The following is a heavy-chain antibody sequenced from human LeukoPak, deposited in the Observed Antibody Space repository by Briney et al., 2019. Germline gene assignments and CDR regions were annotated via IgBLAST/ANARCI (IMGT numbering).Heavy chain of an antibody. Sequence: SVKVSCKLSGGTFSRYAISGVRQAPGQGLGWRGGIIPILGTTNYAQKFQGRVTITADESTSTAYMELSSLRSEDTAVYYCAIFSVGGVPRGYSGYDGGRFDYWGQGTLVTVSS. J-gene: IGHJ4*02. CDR1: GGTFSRYA. V-gene: IGHV1-69*01. CDR3: AIFSVGGVPRGYSGYDGGRFDY. CDR2: IIPILGTT. D-gene: IGHD5-12*01.